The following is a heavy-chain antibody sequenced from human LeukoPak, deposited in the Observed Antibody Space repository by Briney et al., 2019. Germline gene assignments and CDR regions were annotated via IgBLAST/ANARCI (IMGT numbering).Heavy chain of an antibody. D-gene: IGHD3-3*01. Sequence: SETLSLTCTVSGGSISSYYWSWIRQPAGKGLEWIGRIYSSGSTNYNPSLRSRVTMSLDTSRSQFSLNLNSVTAADTAVYYCARVRSFGDFDYWGQGTLVIVSS. CDR2: IYSSGST. CDR1: GGSISSYY. V-gene: IGHV4-4*07. CDR3: ARVRSFGDFDY. J-gene: IGHJ4*02.